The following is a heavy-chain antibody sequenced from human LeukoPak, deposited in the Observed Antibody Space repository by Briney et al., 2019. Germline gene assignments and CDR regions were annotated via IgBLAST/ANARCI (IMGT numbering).Heavy chain of an antibody. J-gene: IGHJ4*02. D-gene: IGHD2-21*02. V-gene: IGHV4-34*01. CDR2: INHSGST. CDR1: GGSFSGYY. CDR3: AREAYCGGDCYSGFDY. Sequence: SETLSLTCAVYGGSFSGYYWSWIRQPPGKGLEWIGEINHSGSTNYNPSLKSRVTISVDTSKNQFSLKLSSVTAADTAVYYCAREAYCGGDCYSGFDYWGQGTLVTVSS.